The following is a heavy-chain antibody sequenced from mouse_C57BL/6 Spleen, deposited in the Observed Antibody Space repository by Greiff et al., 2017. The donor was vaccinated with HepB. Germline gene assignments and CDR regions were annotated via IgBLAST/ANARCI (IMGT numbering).Heavy chain of an antibody. V-gene: IGHV3-2*02. D-gene: IGHD1-2*01. CDR3: ARTARIKY. CDR2: ISYSGST. CDR1: GYSITSGYG. Sequence: EVQGVESGPGLVKPSQSLSLTCTVTGYSITSGYGWNCIRQFPGNKLEWMGYISYSGSTNYNPSLKSRISITRDTSKNQFFLQLNSVTTEDTATYYCARTARIKYWGQGTTLTVSS. J-gene: IGHJ2*01.